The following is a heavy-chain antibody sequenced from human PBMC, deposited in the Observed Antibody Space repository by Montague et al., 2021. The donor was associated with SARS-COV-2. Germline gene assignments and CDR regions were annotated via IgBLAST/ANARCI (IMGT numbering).Heavy chain of an antibody. CDR1: GGSFSTYS. J-gene: IGHJ6*03. CDR2: IHHGGST. Sequence: SETLSLTCAVHGGSFSTYSWNWIRQPPGKGLEWIGEIHHGGSTNYNPSLKSRVTISADTSKNQFSLKLTSVAAADTAVYYCARLGDGAVPSPILGVGPYYSYDYMDVWGKGTTVTVSS. V-gene: IGHV4-34*01. D-gene: IGHD3-10*01. CDR3: ARLGDGAVPSPILGVGPYYSYDYMDV.